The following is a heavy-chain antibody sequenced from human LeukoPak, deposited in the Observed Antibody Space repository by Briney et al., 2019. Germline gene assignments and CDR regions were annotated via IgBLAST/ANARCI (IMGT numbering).Heavy chain of an antibody. J-gene: IGHJ4*02. D-gene: IGHD3-10*01. CDR1: GFTFSSYA. CDR3: AREPPGTLYYFDY. V-gene: IGHV3-30-3*01. CDR2: ISYDGSNK. Sequence: SGGSLRLSCAASGFTFSSYAMHWVRQAPGKGLEWVAVISYDGSNKYYADSVKGRFTISRDNSKNTLYLQMNSLRAEDTAVYYCAREPPGTLYYFDYWGQGTLVTVSS.